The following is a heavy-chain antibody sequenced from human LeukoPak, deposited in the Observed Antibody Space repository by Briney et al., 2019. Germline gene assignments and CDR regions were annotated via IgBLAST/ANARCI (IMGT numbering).Heavy chain of an antibody. CDR3: AKGYYDYVWGSYYFDY. J-gene: IGHJ4*02. CDR2: ISGSGGGT. D-gene: IGHD3-16*01. CDR1: GFTFSSYA. V-gene: IGHV3-23*01. Sequence: GGSLRHSCAASGFTFSSYAMSWVRQAPGKGLEWVSAISGSGGGTYYAASVKGRFTISRDNSRDTLYLQMNSLRAEDTAVYYCAKGYYDYVWGSYYFDYWGQGALVTVSS.